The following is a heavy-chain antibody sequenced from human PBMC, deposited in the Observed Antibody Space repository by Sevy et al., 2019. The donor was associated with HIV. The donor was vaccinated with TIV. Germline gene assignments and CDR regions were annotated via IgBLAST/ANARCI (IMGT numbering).Heavy chain of an antibody. CDR2: IYPDDSET. CDR3: ATSRSAYFDSSGYYIY. J-gene: IGHJ4*02. CDR1: GYSFTSRW. D-gene: IGHD3-22*01. Sequence: GESLKISCEGSGYSFTSRWIGWVRHMPRKGLEWMGIIYPDDSETRYSPSFQGQVTFSADKSISTAYLQWSSLKASDTAMYYCATSRSAYFDSSGYYIYWGQGTMVTVSS. V-gene: IGHV5-51*01.